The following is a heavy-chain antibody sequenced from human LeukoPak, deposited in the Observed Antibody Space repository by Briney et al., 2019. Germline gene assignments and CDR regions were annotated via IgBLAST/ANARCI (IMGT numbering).Heavy chain of an antibody. CDR2: IYHSGST. CDR3: ARRLGYEAFDI. J-gene: IGHJ3*02. CDR1: GYSISSGYY. V-gene: IGHV4-38-2*01. Sequence: PSETLSLTCAVSGYSISSGYYWGWIRQPPGKGLEWIGSIYHSGSTYYNPSLKSRVTISVDTSKNQFSLKLSSVTAADTAVYYCARRLGYEAFDIWGQGTMVTVSS. D-gene: IGHD6-19*01.